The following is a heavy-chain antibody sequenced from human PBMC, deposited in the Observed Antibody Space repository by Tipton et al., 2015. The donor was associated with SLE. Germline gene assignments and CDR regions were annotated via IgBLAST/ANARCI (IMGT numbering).Heavy chain of an antibody. V-gene: IGHV3-30*19. J-gene: IGHJ4*02. CDR1: GFTFSSYG. Sequence: SLRLSCAASGFTFSSYGMHWVRQAPGKGLEWVAVIWYDGSNKYYADSVKGRFTISRDNSKNTLYLQMNSLRAEDTAVYYCARDQDLWFGEYPLDYWGQGTLVTVSS. CDR2: IWYDGSNK. D-gene: IGHD3-10*01. CDR3: ARDQDLWFGEYPLDY.